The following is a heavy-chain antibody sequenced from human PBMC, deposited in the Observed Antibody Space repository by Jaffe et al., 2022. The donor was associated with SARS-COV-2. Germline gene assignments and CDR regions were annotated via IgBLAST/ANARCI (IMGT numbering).Heavy chain of an antibody. CDR3: ARDLNPPSDGVGY. D-gene: IGHD3-10*01. Sequence: QVQLVESGGGVVQPGRSLRLSCAASGFTFSSYGMHWVRQAPGKGLEWVAVIWYDGSNKYYADSVKGRFTISRDNSKNTLYLQMNSLRAEDTAVYYCARDLNPPSDGVGYWGQGTLVTVSS. J-gene: IGHJ4*02. V-gene: IGHV3-33*01. CDR2: IWYDGSNK. CDR1: GFTFSSYG.